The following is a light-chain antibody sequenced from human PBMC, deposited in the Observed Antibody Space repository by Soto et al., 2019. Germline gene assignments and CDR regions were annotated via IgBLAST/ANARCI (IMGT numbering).Light chain of an antibody. CDR3: QQVYVYPST. J-gene: IGKJ4*01. CDR2: AAS. Sequence: IQFTQSPSSLSASVGDRVTITCRASQGISSYLGWYQQKPGKAPNLLIYAASTLQSGVPSRFSGGGSGTDFTLTISSLQTEDFATYYCQQVYVYPSTFGGGTKVDIK. CDR1: QGISSY. V-gene: IGKV1-9*01.